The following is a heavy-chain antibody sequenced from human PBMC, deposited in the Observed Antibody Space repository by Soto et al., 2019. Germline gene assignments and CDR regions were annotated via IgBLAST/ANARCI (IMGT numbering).Heavy chain of an antibody. V-gene: IGHV4-39*01. J-gene: IGHJ4*02. CDR3: ARHEATVTSDY. CDR2: IYYSGST. CDR1: GGSISSSSYY. D-gene: IGHD4-17*01. Sequence: PSETLSLTCTVSGGSISSSSYYWGWIRQPPGKGLEWIGSIYYSGSTYYNPSLKSRVTISVDTSKNQFSLKLSSVTAADTAVYYCARHEATVTSDYWGQGTLVTVSS.